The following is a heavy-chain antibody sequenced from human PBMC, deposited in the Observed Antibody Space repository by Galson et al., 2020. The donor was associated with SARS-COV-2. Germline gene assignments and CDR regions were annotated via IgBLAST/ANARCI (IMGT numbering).Heavy chain of an antibody. D-gene: IGHD3-9*01. CDR2: ISGSGGST. Sequence: GESLKISCAASGFTFSSYAMSWVRQAPGKGLEWVSAISGSGGSTYYADSVKGRFTISRDNSKNTLYLQMNSLRAEDTAVYYCAKGPLTVASYYYYYMDVWGKGTTVTISS. CDR1: GFTFSSYA. J-gene: IGHJ6*03. CDR3: AKGPLTVASYYYYYMDV. V-gene: IGHV3-23*01.